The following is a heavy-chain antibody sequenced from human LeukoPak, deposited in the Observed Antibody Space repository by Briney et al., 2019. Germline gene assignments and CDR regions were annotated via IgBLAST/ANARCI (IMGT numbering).Heavy chain of an antibody. CDR2: ISGSGGST. D-gene: IGHD4-23*01. Sequence: HPGGSLRLSCAASGFTFSSYAMSWVRQAPGKGLEWVSAISGSGGSTYYADSVKGRFTISRDNSKNTLYLQMNSLRAEDTAVYYCATPPFPSTVVTPVGIDYWGQGTLVTVSS. CDR3: ATPPFPSTVVTPVGIDY. J-gene: IGHJ4*02. CDR1: GFTFSSYA. V-gene: IGHV3-23*01.